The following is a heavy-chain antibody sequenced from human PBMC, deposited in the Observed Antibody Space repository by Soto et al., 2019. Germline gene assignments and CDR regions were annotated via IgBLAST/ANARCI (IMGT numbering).Heavy chain of an antibody. CDR1: GFTFSNAW. V-gene: IGHV3-15*07. J-gene: IGHJ5*02. CDR3: TTGKWERDNWFDP. CDR2: IKSKTDGGTT. Sequence: EVQLVESGGGLVKPGGSLRLSCAASGFTFSNAWMNWVRQAPGKGLEWVGRIKSKTDGGTTDYAAPVKGRFTISRDDSKNTLYLQMNSLKTEDTAVYYCTTGKWERDNWFDPWGQGTLVTVSS. D-gene: IGHD1-26*01.